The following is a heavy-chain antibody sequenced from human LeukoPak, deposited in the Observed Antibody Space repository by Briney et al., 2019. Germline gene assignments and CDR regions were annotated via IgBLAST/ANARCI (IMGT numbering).Heavy chain of an antibody. CDR2: INHSRST. Sequence: SETLSLTCAVYGGSFSGYYWSWIRQPPGKGLEWIGEINHSRSTNYNPSLKSRVTISVDTSKNQFSLKLSSVTAADTAVYYCARGLPTVTTSYYFDYWGQGTLVTVSS. V-gene: IGHV4-34*01. CDR3: ARGLPTVTTSYYFDY. J-gene: IGHJ4*02. CDR1: GGSFSGYY. D-gene: IGHD4-17*01.